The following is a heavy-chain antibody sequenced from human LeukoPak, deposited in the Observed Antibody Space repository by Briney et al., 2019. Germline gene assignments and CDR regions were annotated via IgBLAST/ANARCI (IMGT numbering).Heavy chain of an antibody. CDR3: ARTALHDFWSGYYDLYYFDY. V-gene: IGHV4-34*01. Sequence: SETLSLTCAVYGGSFSGYYWSWIRQPPGKGLEWIGEINHSGSTNYNPSLKSRVTISVDTSKNQFSLKLSSVTAADTAVYYCARTALHDFWSGYYDLYYFDYWGQGTLVTVSS. CDR1: GGSFSGYY. D-gene: IGHD3-3*01. J-gene: IGHJ4*02. CDR2: INHSGST.